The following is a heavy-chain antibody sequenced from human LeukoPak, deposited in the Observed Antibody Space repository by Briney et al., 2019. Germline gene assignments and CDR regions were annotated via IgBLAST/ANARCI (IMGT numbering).Heavy chain of an antibody. V-gene: IGHV3-74*01. D-gene: IGHD1-26*01. CDR2: INEDGSTT. J-gene: IGHJ4*02. CDR3: VRDLGGRSGH. CDR1: GFTFSSNW. Sequence: GGSLRLSCAASGFTFSSNWMHWVRQAPGKGLVWVSRINEDGSTTNYADSVKGRFTISRDNAKKTLYLQMNSLRAEDTAVYYCVRDLGGRSGHWGQGTLVTVSS.